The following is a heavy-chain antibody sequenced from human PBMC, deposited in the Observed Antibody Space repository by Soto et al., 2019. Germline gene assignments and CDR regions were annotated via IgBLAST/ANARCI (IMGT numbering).Heavy chain of an antibody. D-gene: IGHD5-18*01. V-gene: IGHV4-4*07. Sequence: ETLSLTCTISGGSLNSSYWSWIRQSPGKGLEWIGRIYARGVTNYNPSLKSRVTMSGDPSRNQFSLRLTSVTVADTAVYYCAKSSGYDFFYYGMDIWGRGTTVTVSS. CDR3: AKSSGYDFFYYGMDI. J-gene: IGHJ6*02. CDR1: GGSLNSSY. CDR2: IYARGVT.